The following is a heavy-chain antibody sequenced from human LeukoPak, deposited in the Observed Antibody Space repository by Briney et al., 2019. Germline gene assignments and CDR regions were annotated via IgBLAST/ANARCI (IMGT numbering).Heavy chain of an antibody. V-gene: IGHV3-30-3*01. Sequence: PGGSLRLSCAASGFTVSTNYMTWVRQAPGKGLEWVAVISYDGSNKYYADSVKGRFTISGDTSKNTLFLQMNGLRTEDTAVYYCARDTALSVAHYYFDYWGQGTLVTVSS. CDR3: ARDTALSVAHYYFDY. J-gene: IGHJ4*02. CDR2: ISYDGSNK. D-gene: IGHD6-19*01. CDR1: GFTVSTNY.